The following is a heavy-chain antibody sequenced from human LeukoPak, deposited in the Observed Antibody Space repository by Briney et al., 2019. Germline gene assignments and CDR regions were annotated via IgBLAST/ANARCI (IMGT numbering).Heavy chain of an antibody. CDR3: ARENYYDSTGYKFDY. V-gene: IGHV1-46*01. CDR2: INPSGGST. D-gene: IGHD3-22*01. J-gene: IGHJ4*02. CDR1: GYTFTSYY. Sequence: ASVKVSCKAFGYTFTSYYMHWVRQAPGQGLEWMGIINPSGGSTTYAQKFQGRVTITRDMSTSTVYMELSSLRSEDTAVYYCARENYYDSTGYKFDYWGQGTLVTVSS.